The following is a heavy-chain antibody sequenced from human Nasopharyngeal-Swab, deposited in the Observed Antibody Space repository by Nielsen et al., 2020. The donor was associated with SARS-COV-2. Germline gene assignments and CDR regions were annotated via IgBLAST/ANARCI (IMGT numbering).Heavy chain of an antibody. V-gene: IGHV5-51*01. CDR2: IYPGDSDT. Sequence: GESLKISCKGSGYIFSNYWIGWVRQMPGKGLEWVGIIYPGDSDTRYSPSFQGQVTISADKSINTAYLQWSSLKASDTAMYYCARTAIEGGYYRGDAFDIWGQGTMVTVSS. CDR1: GYIFSNYW. CDR3: ARTAIEGGYYRGDAFDI. J-gene: IGHJ3*02. D-gene: IGHD3-22*01.